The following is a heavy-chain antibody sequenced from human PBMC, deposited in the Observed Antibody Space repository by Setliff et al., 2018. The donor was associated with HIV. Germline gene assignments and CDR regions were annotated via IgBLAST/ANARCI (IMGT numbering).Heavy chain of an antibody. V-gene: IGHV3-74*01. CDR2: VNTDGSIK. J-gene: IGHJ4*02. CDR1: GFTFSSYS. Sequence: PGGSLRLSCAASGFTFSSYSMNWVRQAPGEGLVWVSRVNTDGSIKTYADSVKDRFTISRDNAKNSLYLQMNSLRAEDTGVYYCHSGYDTEEQSYFDYWGQGTLVTAPQ. CDR3: HSGYDTEEQSYFDY. D-gene: IGHD5-12*01.